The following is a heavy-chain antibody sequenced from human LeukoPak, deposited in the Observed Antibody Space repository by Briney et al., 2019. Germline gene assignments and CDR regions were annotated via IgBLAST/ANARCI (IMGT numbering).Heavy chain of an antibody. V-gene: IGHV1-18*01. CDR2: ISTYNGNT. CDR1: GYTFISYG. Sequence: ASVKVSCKASGYTFISYGISWVRQAPGQGLEWMGWISTYNGNTNYAQKLQDRVTMTTDTSTSTAYMELRSLRSDDTAMYYCAREGIRIAAAGTIDYWGQGTLVTVSS. CDR3: AREGIRIAAAGTIDY. D-gene: IGHD6-13*01. J-gene: IGHJ4*02.